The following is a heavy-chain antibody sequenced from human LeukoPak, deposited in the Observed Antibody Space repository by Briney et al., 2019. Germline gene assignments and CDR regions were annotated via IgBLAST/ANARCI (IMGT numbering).Heavy chain of an antibody. D-gene: IGHD5-12*01. CDR1: GGPGSSKK. Sequence: GGSLRLSCVDPGGPGSSKKKSWGRKAPGKGLEWVSVIYANGNTYYADSVQGRFTISRDGAKNTLYLQMNSLRAEDTAVYYCAQARSSSGYGPLGVYWGQGTLVTVSS. CDR2: IYANGNT. V-gene: IGHV3-53*01. CDR3: AQARSSSGYGPLGVY. J-gene: IGHJ4*02.